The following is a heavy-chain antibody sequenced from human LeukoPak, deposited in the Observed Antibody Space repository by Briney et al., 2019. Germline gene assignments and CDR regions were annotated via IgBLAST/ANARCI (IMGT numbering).Heavy chain of an antibody. CDR3: ARAKNKARVTIMDSSGYFHFDY. CDR2: IIPIFGTT. D-gene: IGHD3-22*01. J-gene: IGHJ4*02. Sequence: SVTLSCKSSGGTFSIYAISCVRQSTRQRLEWRVGIIPIFGTTNYAHKFQGRVTITTDESTSTAYMEQSSLRSEDTAVYYCARAKNKARVTIMDSSGYFHFDYWGQGTLVTVSS. V-gene: IGHV1-69*05. CDR1: GGTFSIYA.